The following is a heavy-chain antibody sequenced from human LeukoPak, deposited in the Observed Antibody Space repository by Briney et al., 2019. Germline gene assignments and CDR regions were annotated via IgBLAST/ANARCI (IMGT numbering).Heavy chain of an antibody. V-gene: IGHV4-59*01. CDR2: IYYSGST. Sequence: SETLSLTCTVSGGSISSYYWSWIRQPPGKGLEWIGYIYYSGSTNYNPSLKSRVTISVDTSKNQFSLKLSSVTAADTAVYYCARAERQWPGKFDYWGQGTLVTVSS. CDR1: GGSISSYY. D-gene: IGHD6-19*01. J-gene: IGHJ4*02. CDR3: ARAERQWPGKFDY.